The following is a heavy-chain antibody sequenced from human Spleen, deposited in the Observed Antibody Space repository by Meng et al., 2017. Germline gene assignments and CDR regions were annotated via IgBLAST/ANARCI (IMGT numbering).Heavy chain of an antibody. CDR2: ISYYGSKK. D-gene: IGHD6-13*01. J-gene: IGHJ3*02. Sequence: GESLKISCAASGFTFSRYAMHWVRQAPGKGLGWVAVISYYGSKKYYADSVKGRLPISRDNAKDSLYLRMNSLRAEDTAVYYCARDRYSSSGDAFDIWGQGTMVTVSS. CDR1: GFTFSRYA. CDR3: ARDRYSSSGDAFDI. V-gene: IGHV3-30*07.